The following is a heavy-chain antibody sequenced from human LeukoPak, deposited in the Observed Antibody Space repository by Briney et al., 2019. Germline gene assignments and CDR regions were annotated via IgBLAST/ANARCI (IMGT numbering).Heavy chain of an antibody. CDR3: ARSSGYDYLSYYYYYYMDV. Sequence: ASVKVSCKASGYTFTSYDINWVRQANGQGLEWMGWMNPNSGNTGYAQKFQGRVTITRNTSISTAYMELSSLRSEDTAVCYCARSSGYDYLSYYYYYYMDVWGKGTTVTVSS. V-gene: IGHV1-8*03. CDR1: GYTFTSYD. CDR2: MNPNSGNT. D-gene: IGHD5-12*01. J-gene: IGHJ6*03.